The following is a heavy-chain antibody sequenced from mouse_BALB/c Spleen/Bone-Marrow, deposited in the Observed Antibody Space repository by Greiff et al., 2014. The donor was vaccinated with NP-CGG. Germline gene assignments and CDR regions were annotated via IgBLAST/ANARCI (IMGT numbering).Heavy chain of an antibody. CDR1: GFSFSGYG. J-gene: IGHJ3*01. CDR2: IGVGGTYT. CDR3: ARPFTTVVATVFAY. Sequence: VQLQQSGGDLVKPGGSLKLPCAASGFSFSGYGMSWVRQTPDKRLEWVATIGVGGTYTYYPDSVKGRFTISRDNAKNTLYLRMSSLKSEDTAMYYCARPFTTVVATVFAYWGQGTLVTVSA. V-gene: IGHV5-6*01. D-gene: IGHD1-1*01.